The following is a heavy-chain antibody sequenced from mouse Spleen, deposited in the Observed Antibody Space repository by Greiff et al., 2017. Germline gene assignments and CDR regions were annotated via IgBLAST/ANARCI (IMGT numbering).Heavy chain of an antibody. V-gene: IGHV1-62-2*01. J-gene: IGHJ4*01. CDR1: GYTFTEYT. D-gene: IGHD1-1*01. CDR3: ARHPYYYGSSYSYAMDY. CDR2: FYPGSGSI. Sequence: VKLQQSGAELVKPGASVKLSCKASGYTFTEYTIHWVKQRSGQGLEWIGWFYPGSGSIKYNEKFKDKATLTADKSSSTVYMELSRLTSEDSAVYFCARHPYYYGSSYSYAMDYWGQGTSVTVSS.